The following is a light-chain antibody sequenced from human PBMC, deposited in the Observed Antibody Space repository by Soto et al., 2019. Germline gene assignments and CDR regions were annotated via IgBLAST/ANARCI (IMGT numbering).Light chain of an antibody. V-gene: IGKV2-28*01. CDR1: QSLLHSNGYNY. CDR2: LGS. J-gene: IGKJ2*01. Sequence: DIVMTQSPLSLPVTPGAPASISCRSSQSLLHSNGYNYLDWYLQKPGQSPQLLLYLGSHRAFVVPYRVSGSGSGTDFTLKISRVEAEDVEVYYCMHALPTYTFGQGTKLEIK. CDR3: MHALPTYT.